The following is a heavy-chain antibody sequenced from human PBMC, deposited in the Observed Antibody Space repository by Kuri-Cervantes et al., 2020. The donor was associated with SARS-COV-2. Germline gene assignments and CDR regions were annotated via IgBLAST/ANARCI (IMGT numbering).Heavy chain of an antibody. D-gene: IGHD1-26*01. J-gene: IGHJ4*02. CDR3: AGELLAAPLY. V-gene: IGHV3-21*01. CDR2: ISSSSSYI. CDR1: GFTFSSYS. Sequence: LTCAASGFTFSSYSMNWVRQAPGKGLEWVSSISSSSSYIYYADSVKGRFTISRDNAKNSLYLQMNSLRAEDTAVYYCAGELLAAPLYWGQGTLVTVSS.